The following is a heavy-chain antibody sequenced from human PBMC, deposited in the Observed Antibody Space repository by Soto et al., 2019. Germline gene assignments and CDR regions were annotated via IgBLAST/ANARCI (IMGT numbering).Heavy chain of an antibody. Sequence: SETLSLTCTVSGGSISSGGYYWSWIRQHPGKGLEWIGYIYYSGSTYYNPSLKSRVTISVDTSKNQFSLKLSSVTAADTAVYYCARVGTETSKEPSYYYYGMDVWGQGTTVTVSS. CDR2: IYYSGST. D-gene: IGHD1-1*01. V-gene: IGHV4-31*03. J-gene: IGHJ6*02. CDR3: ARVGTETSKEPSYYYYGMDV. CDR1: GGSISSGGYY.